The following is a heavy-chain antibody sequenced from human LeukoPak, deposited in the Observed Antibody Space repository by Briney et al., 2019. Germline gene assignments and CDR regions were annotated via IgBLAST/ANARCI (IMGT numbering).Heavy chain of an antibody. V-gene: IGHV3-23*01. Sequence: GGSLRLSCAASGFTFSSYAMSWVRQAPGKGLEWVSAISGSGGSTYYADSAKGRFTISRDNAKNSLYLQMNSLRAEDTAVYYCARDRTVGVTPYFDYWGQGTLVTVSS. J-gene: IGHJ4*02. CDR3: ARDRTVGVTPYFDY. CDR2: ISGSGGST. CDR1: GFTFSSYA. D-gene: IGHD1-26*01.